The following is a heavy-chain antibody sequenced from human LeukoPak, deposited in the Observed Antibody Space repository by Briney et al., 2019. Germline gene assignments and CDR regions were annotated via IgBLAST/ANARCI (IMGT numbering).Heavy chain of an antibody. J-gene: IGHJ4*02. V-gene: IGHV3-53*01. CDR1: GFTVSSNY. CDR3: AGGGGRRLFDY. D-gene: IGHD3-16*01. Sequence: PGGSLRLSWAASGFTVSSNYMSWVRQAPGKGLEWVSVIYSGGSTYYADSVKGRFTISRDNSKNTLYLQMNSLRAEDTAVYYCAGGGGRRLFDYWGQGTLVTVSS. CDR2: IYSGGST.